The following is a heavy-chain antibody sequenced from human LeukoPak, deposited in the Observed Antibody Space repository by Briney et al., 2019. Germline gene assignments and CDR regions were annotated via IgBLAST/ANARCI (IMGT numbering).Heavy chain of an antibody. V-gene: IGHV4-59*08. CDR3: AGLVVPAALTGFDP. CDR2: IYYSGST. Sequence: SETLSLTCTVSGGSISSYYWSWIRQPPGKGLEWIGYIYYSGSTNYNPSLKSRVTISVDTSRNQFSLKLSSVTAADTAVYYCAGLVVPAALTGFDPWGQGTLVTVSS. CDR1: GGSISSYY. D-gene: IGHD2-2*01. J-gene: IGHJ5*02.